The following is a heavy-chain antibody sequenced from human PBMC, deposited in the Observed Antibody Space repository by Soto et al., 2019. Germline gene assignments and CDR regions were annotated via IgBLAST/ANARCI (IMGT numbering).Heavy chain of an antibody. V-gene: IGHV4-59*01. CDR3: XXXXXXXXXXXFDY. CDR2: IYYSGST. CDR1: GGSISSYY. Sequence: QVQLQESGPGLVKPSETLSLTCTVSGGSISSYYWSXIRXXPGKGLEWIGYIYYSGSTNYNPSLXXXXXXXXXXXXXXXXXXXXXXXXXXXXXXXXXXXXXXXXXXXFDYWGQGTLVTVSS. J-gene: IGHJ4*02.